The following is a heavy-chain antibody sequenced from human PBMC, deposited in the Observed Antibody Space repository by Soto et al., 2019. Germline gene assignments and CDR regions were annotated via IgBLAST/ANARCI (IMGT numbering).Heavy chain of an antibody. CDR1: GGSFSGYY. Sequence: PSETLSLTCAVYGGSFSGYYWSWIRQPPGKGLEWIGEINHSGSTNYNASLKSRVTISVDTSKNQFSLKLSSVTAADTAVYYCAASMGSSSRYWFDPWGQGTLVTVSS. CDR2: INHSGST. J-gene: IGHJ5*02. D-gene: IGHD6-6*01. V-gene: IGHV4-34*01. CDR3: AASMGSSSRYWFDP.